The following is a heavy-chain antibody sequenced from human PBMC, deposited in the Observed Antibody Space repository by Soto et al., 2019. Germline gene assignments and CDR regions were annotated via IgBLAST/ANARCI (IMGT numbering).Heavy chain of an antibody. CDR1: GGSFSGYY. CDR3: AKIYAFYYYYMDV. CDR2: INHSGST. J-gene: IGHJ6*03. D-gene: IGHD3-16*01. V-gene: IGHV4-34*01. Sequence: SETLSLTCAVYGGSFSGYYWSWIRQPPGKGLEWIGEINHSGSTNYNPSLKSRVTISVDTSKNQFSLKLSSVTAADTAVYYCAKIYAFYYYYMDVWSEGTTVTVSS.